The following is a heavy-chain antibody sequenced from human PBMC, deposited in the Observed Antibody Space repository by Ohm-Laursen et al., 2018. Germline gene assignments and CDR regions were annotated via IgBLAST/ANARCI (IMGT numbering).Heavy chain of an antibody. D-gene: IGHD1-26*01. CDR1: GGSISSGGYY. V-gene: IGHV4-39*07. CDR2: IYHSGST. J-gene: IGHJ2*01. Sequence: SETLSLTCTVSGGSISSGGYYWGWIRQPPGKGLEWIGSIYHSGSTYYNPSLKSRVTISVDTSKNQFSLKLSSVTAADTAVYYCARDRMGATIGYFDLWGRGTLVTVSS. CDR3: ARDRMGATIGYFDL.